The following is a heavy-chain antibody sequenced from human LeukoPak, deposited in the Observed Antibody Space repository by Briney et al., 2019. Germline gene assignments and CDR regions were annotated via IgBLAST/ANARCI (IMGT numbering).Heavy chain of an antibody. V-gene: IGHV4-39*07. J-gene: IGHJ5*02. D-gene: IGHD6-19*01. CDR3: ARVRYSSGWYRGNWFDP. Sequence: SETLSLTCTVSGGSISSSSYYWGWIRQPPGKGLEWIGSIYYSGSTYYNPSLKSRVTISVDTSKNQFSLKLSSVTAADTAVYYCARVRYSSGWYRGNWFDPWGRGTLVTVSS. CDR2: IYYSGST. CDR1: GGSISSSSYY.